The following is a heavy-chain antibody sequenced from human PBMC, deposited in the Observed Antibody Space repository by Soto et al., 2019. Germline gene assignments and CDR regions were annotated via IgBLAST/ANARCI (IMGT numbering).Heavy chain of an antibody. V-gene: IGHV3-7*01. D-gene: IGHD2-2*01. CDR1: GFTFSTYW. CDR3: VRTGSKRSTSLWAPIESSFSYFDY. CDR2: IKPDGSEK. Sequence: GGSLRLSCAASGFTFSTYWMSWVRQAPGKGLEWVANIKPDGSEKYYVDSVKGRFTISRDNAKNSLYLQMNSLRAEDTAVYYGVRTGSKRSTSLWAPIESSFSYFDYWGQGTLVTVSS. J-gene: IGHJ4*02.